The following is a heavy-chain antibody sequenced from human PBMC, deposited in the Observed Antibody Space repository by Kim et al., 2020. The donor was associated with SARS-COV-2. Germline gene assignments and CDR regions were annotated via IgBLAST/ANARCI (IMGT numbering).Heavy chain of an antibody. CDR1: SGSISSNNYY. Sequence: SETLSLTCTVSSGSISSNNYYWGWIRQPPGKGLEWIGTIYYSGSTYYNPSLKSRVTISVDTSKNQFSLKLSSVTAADTAVYYCARTQRPGYGDSLFDYWGQGTLVTVSS. J-gene: IGHJ4*02. V-gene: IGHV4-39*07. D-gene: IGHD4-17*01. CDR2: IYYSGST. CDR3: ARTQRPGYGDSLFDY.